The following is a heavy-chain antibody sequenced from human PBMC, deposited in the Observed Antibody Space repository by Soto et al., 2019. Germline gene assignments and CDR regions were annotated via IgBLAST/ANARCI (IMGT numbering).Heavy chain of an antibody. CDR2: IWYDGSNK. CDR1: GFTFSSYG. V-gene: IGHV3-33*01. J-gene: IGHJ6*02. CDR3: ARDPGLRSGWYYYYYGMDV. Sequence: ESGGGVVQPGRSLRLSCAASGFTFSSYGMHWVRQAPGKGLEWVAVIWYDGSNKYYADSVKGRFTISRDNSKNTLYLQMNSLRAEDTAVYYCARDPGLRSGWYYYYYGMDVWGQGTTVTVSS. D-gene: IGHD6-19*01.